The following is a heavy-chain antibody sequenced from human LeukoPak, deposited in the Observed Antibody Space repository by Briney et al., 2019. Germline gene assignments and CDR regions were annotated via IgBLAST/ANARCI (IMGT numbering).Heavy chain of an antibody. D-gene: IGHD3-22*01. CDR3: AKDKFGAYDSSGYLVY. CDR1: GITFDDYA. Sequence: GRSLRLSCAASGITFDDYAMHWVRQAPGKGLEWVSGISRNSGSIGYADSVKGRFTISRDNAKNSLYLQMNSLRAEDTALYYCAKDKFGAYDSSGYLVYWGQGTLVTVSS. J-gene: IGHJ4*02. CDR2: ISRNSGSI. V-gene: IGHV3-9*01.